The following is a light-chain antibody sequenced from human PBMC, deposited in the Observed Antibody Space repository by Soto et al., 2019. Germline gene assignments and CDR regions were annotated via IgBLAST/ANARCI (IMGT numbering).Light chain of an antibody. CDR1: QNINTY. V-gene: IGKV1-39*01. Sequence: DIQMTQSPSSLSASVGDRVTITCRANQNINTYLNWYQQKPGKAPKFLIYAASSLQSEVPSRFSGSGSGTDFTLTISSLQPEDFATYYCQQSFSTPYTFGQGTKLDIK. J-gene: IGKJ2*01. CDR2: AAS. CDR3: QQSFSTPYT.